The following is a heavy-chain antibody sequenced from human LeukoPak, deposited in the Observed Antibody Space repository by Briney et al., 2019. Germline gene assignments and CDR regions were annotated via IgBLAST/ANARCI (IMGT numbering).Heavy chain of an antibody. CDR3: ARDYRRTTSYYFDY. J-gene: IGHJ4*02. Sequence: GGSLRLSCAASGFTFSSYAMHWVRQAPGKGLEWVAVIPYDGSNKYYADSVKGRFTISRDNSKNTLYLQMNSLRAEDTAVYYCARDYRRTTSYYFDYWGQGTLVTVSS. V-gene: IGHV3-30-3*01. D-gene: IGHD1-1*01. CDR2: IPYDGSNK. CDR1: GFTFSSYA.